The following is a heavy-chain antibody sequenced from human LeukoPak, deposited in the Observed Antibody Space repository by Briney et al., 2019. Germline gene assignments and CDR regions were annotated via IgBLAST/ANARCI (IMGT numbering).Heavy chain of an antibody. CDR3: VRETTSNYGAFDL. CDR2: ISGTGGTT. J-gene: IGHJ3*01. V-gene: IGHV3-23*01. D-gene: IGHD3-9*01. CDR1: GFTFNNNA. Sequence: GGFLRLSCAASGFTFNNNAMSWVRQSPGKGLEWVSAISGTGGTTYYADSVKGRFTISRDNSKSTVYVQMNSLRAEDTAVYYCVRETTSNYGAFDLWGQGTLVTVSS.